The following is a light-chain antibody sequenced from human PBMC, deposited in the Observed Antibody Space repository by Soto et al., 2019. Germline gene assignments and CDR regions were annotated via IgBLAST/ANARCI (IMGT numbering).Light chain of an antibody. CDR1: SSDVGAYDF. V-gene: IGLV2-14*03. J-gene: IGLJ1*01. CDR2: EVM. CDR3: SSYTTSSTRV. Sequence: QSALTQPASVSGSPGQSITISCTGTSSDVGAYDFVSWYQQHPDKAPKLMIYEVMNRPSGVSNRFSGSKSVNTATLTISGLQAEDEADYYCSSYTTSSTRVFGTGTKVTVL.